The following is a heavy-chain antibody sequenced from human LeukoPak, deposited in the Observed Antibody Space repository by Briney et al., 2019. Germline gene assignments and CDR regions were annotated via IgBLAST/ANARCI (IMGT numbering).Heavy chain of an antibody. CDR3: ARDPGYAIYYFDY. CDR1: GFTFNTYA. CDR2: ISGNGDST. V-gene: IGHV3-23*01. D-gene: IGHD3-9*01. Sequence: PGGSLRLSCAASGFTFNTYAMSWVRQAPGKGLEWVSTISGNGDSTFYADSVKGRFSISRDNSKNTLYLQMNTLGAEDTAIYYCARDPGYAIYYFDYWGQGTLVTVSS. J-gene: IGHJ4*02.